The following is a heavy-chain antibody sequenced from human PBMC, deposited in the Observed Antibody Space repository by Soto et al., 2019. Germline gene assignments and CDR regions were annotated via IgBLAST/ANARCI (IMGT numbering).Heavy chain of an antibody. J-gene: IGHJ4*02. Sequence: QLQLQESGPGLVKPSETLSLTCTVSGGSISSSSYYWGWIRQPPGKGLEWIGSIYYSGSTYYNPSLKRRVTITADTSKGQFSVKLGPVTAAPTAAYYCASERHYYGTGSTPFGYWGPGTLVT. CDR1: GGSISSSSYY. V-gene: IGHV4-39*01. D-gene: IGHD3-10*01. CDR3: ASERHYYGTGSTPFGY. CDR2: IYYSGST.